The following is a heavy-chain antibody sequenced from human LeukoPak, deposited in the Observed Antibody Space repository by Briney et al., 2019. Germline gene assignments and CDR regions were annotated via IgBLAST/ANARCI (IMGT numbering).Heavy chain of an antibody. D-gene: IGHD1-20*01. J-gene: IGHJ4*02. CDR2: ISYDGSNK. CDR3: LRDLNWSLDQ. Sequence: GRSLRLSCAASGFTFSSYAMHWVRQAPGKGLEWVAVISYDGSNKYYADSVKGRFTISRDNSKNTLYLQMNSLRAEDTAVYYCLRDLNWSLDQWGQGTPVTVSS. V-gene: IGHV3-30-3*01. CDR1: GFTFSSYA.